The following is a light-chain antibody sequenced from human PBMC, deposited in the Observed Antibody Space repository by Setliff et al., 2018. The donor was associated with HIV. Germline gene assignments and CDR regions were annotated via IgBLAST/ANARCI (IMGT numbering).Light chain of an antibody. Sequence: QSVLTQPASVSGSPGQAITISCTGTGDDIGRYYYVSWYQQLPGKAPKLIMYDVNHRPSGVSTRFSGSKSGDTASLTISGLQAEDEARYYCTSYTINTLYVFGTGTKV. J-gene: IGLJ1*01. CDR3: TSYTINTLYV. CDR1: GDDIGRYYY. V-gene: IGLV2-14*03. CDR2: DVN.